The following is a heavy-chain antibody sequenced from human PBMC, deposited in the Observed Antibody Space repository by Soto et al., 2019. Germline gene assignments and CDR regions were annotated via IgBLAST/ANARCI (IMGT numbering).Heavy chain of an antibody. V-gene: IGHV3-48*02. J-gene: IGHJ6*02. CDR3: ARAKYSESFTYYYYGMDV. CDR2: ISSSSNTI. D-gene: IGHD1-26*01. CDR1: GFTFSSYS. Sequence: GGSLRLSCAASGFTFSSYSMNWVGQAPGKGLEWISYISSSSNTIYYADSVKGRFTISRDNAKNSLYLQMNSLRDEDSAVYSCARAKYSESFTYYYYGMDVWGQGTTVTVSS.